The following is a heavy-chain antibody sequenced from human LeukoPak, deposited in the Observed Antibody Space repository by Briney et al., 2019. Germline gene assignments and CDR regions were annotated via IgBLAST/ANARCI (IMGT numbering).Heavy chain of an antibody. V-gene: IGHV3-53*04. Sequence: PGGSLRLSCAASGFTVSSNYMSWVRQAPGKGLEWVSVIYSGGSTYYADSVKGRFTISRHNSKNTLYLQTNSLRAEDTAVYYCARLITMVRGVIINNWFDPWGQGTLVTVSS. CDR2: IYSGGST. CDR1: GFTVSSNY. J-gene: IGHJ5*02. D-gene: IGHD3-10*01. CDR3: ARLITMVRGVIINNWFDP.